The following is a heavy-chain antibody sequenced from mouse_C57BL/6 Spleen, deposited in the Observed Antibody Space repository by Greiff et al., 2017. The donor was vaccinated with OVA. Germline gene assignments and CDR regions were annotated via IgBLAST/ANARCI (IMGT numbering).Heavy chain of an antibody. J-gene: IGHJ2*01. CDR2: IYPGDGDT. CDR1: GYAFSSSW. CDR3: ARSAQATYFDY. Sequence: VKLVESGPELVKPGASVKISCKASGYAFSSSWMNWVKQRPGKGLEWIGRIYPGDGDTNYNGKFKGKATLTADKSSSTAYMQLSSLTSEDSAVYFCARSAQATYFDYWGQGTTLTVSS. V-gene: IGHV1-82*01. D-gene: IGHD3-2*02.